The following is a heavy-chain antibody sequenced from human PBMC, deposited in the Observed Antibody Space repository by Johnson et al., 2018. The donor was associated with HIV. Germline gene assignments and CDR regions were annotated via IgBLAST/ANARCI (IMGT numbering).Heavy chain of an antibody. CDR2: IYSAGST. V-gene: IGHV3-66*01. Sequence: VQLVESGGGLVQPGGSLRLSCAASGFTVSGNYMNWVRQAPGKGLEWVSVIYSAGSTNYADSVKGRFTISRDNSKNTLYLQMNSLRAEDTAVHYCAKVRYYDRDAFDIWGPGTLVTVSP. CDR1: GFTVSGNY. D-gene: IGHD3-22*01. J-gene: IGHJ3*02. CDR3: AKVRYYDRDAFDI.